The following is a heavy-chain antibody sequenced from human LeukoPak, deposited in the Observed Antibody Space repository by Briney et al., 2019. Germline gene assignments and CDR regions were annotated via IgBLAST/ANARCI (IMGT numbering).Heavy chain of an antibody. CDR2: INTDGSFT. V-gene: IGHV3-74*01. CDR1: GFTFSSFW. CDR3: ARSIAAAGRGAFDY. Sequence: GGSLRLSCAASGFTFSSFWMHWVRQAPGKGLVWVSRINTDGSFTNYADSVKGRFTISRDNSKNTLYLHMNSLRAEDTAVYYCARSIAAAGRGAFDYWGQGTLVTVSS. D-gene: IGHD6-13*01. J-gene: IGHJ4*02.